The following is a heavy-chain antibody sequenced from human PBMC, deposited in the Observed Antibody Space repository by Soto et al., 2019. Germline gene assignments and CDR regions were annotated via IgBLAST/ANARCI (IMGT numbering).Heavy chain of an antibody. CDR2: IYYSGST. CDR1: GGSISSYY. CDR3: ARQQQAVAGSDFYYYYYYMDV. Sequence: SETLSLTCTVSGGSISSYYWSWIRQPPGKGLEWIGYIYYSGSTSYNPSLKSRVTISVDTSKNQFSLKLSSVTAADTAVYYCARQQQAVAGSDFYYYYYYMDVWGKGTTVTVSS. V-gene: IGHV4-59*01. D-gene: IGHD6-19*01. J-gene: IGHJ6*03.